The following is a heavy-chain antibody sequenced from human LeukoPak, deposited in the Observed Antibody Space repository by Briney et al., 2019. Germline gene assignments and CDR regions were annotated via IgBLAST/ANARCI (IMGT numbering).Heavy chain of an antibody. Sequence: PSETLSLTCTVSGGSLSSYYWSWIRQPPGKGLEWIGYIYYSGSTNYNPSLKSRVTISVDTSKNQFSLKLSSVTAADTAVYYCARLGGGGYNYGTLDYWGQGTLVTVSS. CDR3: ARLGGGGYNYGTLDY. CDR1: GGSLSSYY. J-gene: IGHJ4*02. V-gene: IGHV4-59*08. D-gene: IGHD5-24*01. CDR2: IYYSGST.